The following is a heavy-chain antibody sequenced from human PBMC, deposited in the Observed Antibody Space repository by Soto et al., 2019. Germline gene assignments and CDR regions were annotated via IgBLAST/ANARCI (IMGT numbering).Heavy chain of an antibody. D-gene: IGHD2-8*01. V-gene: IGHV1-2*04. CDR2: IHPKSGGT. Sequence: GASVKLSCKASGYSLTDYHIHWVRQATGQGLEWLGRIHPKSGGTSTAQKFQGWVTMTTDTSISTASMELTRLTSDDTAIYYCARGDSTDCSNGVCSFFYNHDMDVWGQGTTVTVSS. J-gene: IGHJ6*02. CDR3: ARGDSTDCSNGVCSFFYNHDMDV. CDR1: GYSLTDYH.